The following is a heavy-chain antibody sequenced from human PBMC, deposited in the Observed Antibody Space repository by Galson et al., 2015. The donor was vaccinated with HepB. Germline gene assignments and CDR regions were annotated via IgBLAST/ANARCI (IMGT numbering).Heavy chain of an antibody. D-gene: IGHD2-15*01. Sequence: RLSFAASGFSFSKYGMHWVRPAPGKGLEWVAVIYYDGLKKYYVDSVKGRFSISRDDSQSTVHLQMNSLRAEDTAVYYCARGTSYCSGGTCPYLDHWGQGTLVTVSA. CDR3: ARGTSYCSGGTCPYLDH. V-gene: IGHV3-33*01. J-gene: IGHJ4*02. CDR1: GFSFSKYG. CDR2: IYYDGLKK.